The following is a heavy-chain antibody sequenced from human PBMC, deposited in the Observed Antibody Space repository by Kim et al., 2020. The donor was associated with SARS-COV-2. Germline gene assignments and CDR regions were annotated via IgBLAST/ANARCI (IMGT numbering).Heavy chain of an antibody. CDR3: ARQARRGHIVARHDWFDP. CDR1: GGSISSSSYY. V-gene: IGHV4-39*01. D-gene: IGHD2-15*01. J-gene: IGHJ5*02. Sequence: SETLSLTCTVSGGSISSSSYYWGWIRQPPGRGLEWIGSIYYSGSTYYNPSLKSRVTISVDTSKNQFSLKLSSVTAADTAVYYCARQARRGHIVARHDWFDPWGQGTLFTVSS. CDR2: IYYSGST.